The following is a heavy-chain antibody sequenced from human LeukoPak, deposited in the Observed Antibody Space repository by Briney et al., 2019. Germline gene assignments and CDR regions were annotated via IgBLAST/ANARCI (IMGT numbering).Heavy chain of an antibody. CDR2: INPNSTGT. D-gene: IGHD3-10*01. J-gene: IGHJ3*02. CDR1: GYSFTDYY. Sequence: ASVQVSCKASGYSFTDYYMHWVRQAPGQGLEWMGWINPNSTGTNYAQKFRGRVTMTRDTSIGTAYMELSRLRSDDTAVYYCARGNYNSGSPDAFDIWGQGTMVIVSS. V-gene: IGHV1-2*02. CDR3: ARGNYNSGSPDAFDI.